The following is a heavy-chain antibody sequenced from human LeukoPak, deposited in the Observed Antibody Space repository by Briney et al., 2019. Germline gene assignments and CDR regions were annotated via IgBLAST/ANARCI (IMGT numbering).Heavy chain of an antibody. CDR1: GYTFTAYY. J-gene: IGHJ4*02. CDR3: ARASGAVAGTGEIDY. V-gene: IGHV1-2*02. D-gene: IGHD6-19*01. Sequence: ASVKVSCKASGYTFTAYYMHWVRQAPGQGLEWMGWINPNSGGTNYAQKFQGRVTMTRDTSISTAYMELSRLRSDDTAVYYCARASGAVAGTGEIDYWGQGTLVTVSS. CDR2: INPNSGGT.